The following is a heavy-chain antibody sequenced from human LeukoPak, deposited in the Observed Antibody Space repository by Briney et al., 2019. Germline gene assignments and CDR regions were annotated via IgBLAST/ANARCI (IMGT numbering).Heavy chain of an antibody. Sequence: PSETLSLTCTVSGGFISSGGNYWSWIRQHAGKGLEWIGYIDNSGTTSYNPSLKSRVFMSVDTSKNEFSLKVSSVTAADTAVYYCVGDYGLRWNPFYRWGQGTLVTVSS. J-gene: IGHJ5*02. D-gene: IGHD4-23*01. V-gene: IGHV4-31*03. CDR1: GGFISSGGNY. CDR2: IDNSGTT. CDR3: VGDYGLRWNPFYR.